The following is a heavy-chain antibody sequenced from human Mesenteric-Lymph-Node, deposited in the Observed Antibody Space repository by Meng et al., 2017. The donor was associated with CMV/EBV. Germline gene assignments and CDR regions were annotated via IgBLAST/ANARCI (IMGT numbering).Heavy chain of an antibody. CDR1: TSTTYQ. Sequence: TSTTYQLHWVRQAPGQGLEWMGIINPTNGRTNYAERFEGRLTMTTDTATSTLYMELSNLRSEDTAVYFCAREESNHVWTGSYCFDPWGQGTLVTVSS. CDR2: INPTNGRT. J-gene: IGHJ5*02. V-gene: IGHV1-46*01. CDR3: AREESNHVWTGSYCFDP. D-gene: IGHD3/OR15-3a*01.